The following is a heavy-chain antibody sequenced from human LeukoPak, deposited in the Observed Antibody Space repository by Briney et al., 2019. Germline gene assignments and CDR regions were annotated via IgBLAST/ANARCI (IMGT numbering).Heavy chain of an antibody. Sequence: GASVKVSCKVSGYTLTELSMHWVRQAPGKGLEWMGGFDPEDGETIYAQKFQGRVTTTEDTSTDTAYMELSSLRSEDTAVYYCATDDGTAMGNHFDYWGQGTLVTVSS. CDR1: GYTLTELS. J-gene: IGHJ4*02. V-gene: IGHV1-24*01. CDR3: ATDDGTAMGNHFDY. D-gene: IGHD5-18*01. CDR2: FDPEDGET.